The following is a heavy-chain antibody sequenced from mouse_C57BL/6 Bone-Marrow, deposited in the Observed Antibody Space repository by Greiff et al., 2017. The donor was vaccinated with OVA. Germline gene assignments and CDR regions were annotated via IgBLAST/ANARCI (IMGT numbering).Heavy chain of an antibody. V-gene: IGHV5-17*01. J-gene: IGHJ1*03. CDR3: ARLPCWYFDV. CDR2: ISSGSSTI. CDR1: GFTFSDYG. Sequence: DVKLQESGGGLVKPGGSLKLSCAASGFTFSDYGMHWVRQAPEKGLEWVAYISSGSSTIYYADTVKGRFTISRDNAKNTLFLQMTSLRSEDTAMYYCARLPCWYFDVWGTGTTVTVSS.